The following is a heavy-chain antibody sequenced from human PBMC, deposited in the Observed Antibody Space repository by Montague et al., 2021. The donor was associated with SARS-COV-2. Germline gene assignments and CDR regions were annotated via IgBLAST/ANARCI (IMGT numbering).Heavy chain of an antibody. CDR3: ARHGSSGYFDWLGD. CDR1: GGSISSSSHY. V-gene: IGHV4-39*01. Sequence: SETLSLTCTVSGGSISSSSHYWGWIRQPPGKGLEWIGSIYYSGSTYYNPSLKSRVTISVDTSKNQFSLKLSSVTAADTAVYYCARHGSSGYFDWLGDWGQGTLVTVSS. D-gene: IGHD3-9*01. J-gene: IGHJ4*02. CDR2: IYYSGST.